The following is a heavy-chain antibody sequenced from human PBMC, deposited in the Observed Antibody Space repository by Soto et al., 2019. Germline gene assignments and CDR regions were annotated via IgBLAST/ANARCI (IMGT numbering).Heavy chain of an antibody. CDR2: TYYRSKWYN. CDR1: GDRVSRNSAA. CDR3: ARDNAHLAVSFDY. Sequence: PTQTLSITCAISGDRVSRNSAAWNWIRQSPSRGLEWLGRTYYRSKWYNDYAISVKSRITINSDTSKNQFSLQLNSVTPEDTAVYYCARDNAHLAVSFDYWGQGTLVTVSS. V-gene: IGHV6-1*01. J-gene: IGHJ4*02. D-gene: IGHD2-8*01.